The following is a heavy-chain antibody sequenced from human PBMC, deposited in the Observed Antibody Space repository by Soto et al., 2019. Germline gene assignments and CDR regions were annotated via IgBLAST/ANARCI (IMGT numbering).Heavy chain of an antibody. V-gene: IGHV3-74*01. Sequence: GGSLRLSCAASGFAFGNSWMHWVRQPPGKGPEWVSRMTSDGRTTQYADSVKGRFTVSRDNAKNTLYLQMNSLRAEDTAVYYFATAEVDYWGPGTLVTVSS. CDR3: ATAEVDY. J-gene: IGHJ4*02. CDR2: MTSDGRTT. CDR1: GFAFGNSW.